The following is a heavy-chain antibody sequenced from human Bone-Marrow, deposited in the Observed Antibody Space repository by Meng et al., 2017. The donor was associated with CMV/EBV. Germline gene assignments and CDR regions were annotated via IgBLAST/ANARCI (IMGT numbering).Heavy chain of an antibody. CDR3: ARGNGYDVWSGYFDY. D-gene: IGHD3-3*01. V-gene: IGHV3-23*03. CDR1: GFTFSNYA. CDR2: IYSDYSS. Sequence: ASGFTFSNYAMSWVRQAPGKGLEWVSVIYSDYSSYYADSVKGRLTISRDSGKNTLFLQTNSLRAEDTAVYYCARGNGYDVWSGYFDYWGQGTLVTVSS. J-gene: IGHJ4*02.